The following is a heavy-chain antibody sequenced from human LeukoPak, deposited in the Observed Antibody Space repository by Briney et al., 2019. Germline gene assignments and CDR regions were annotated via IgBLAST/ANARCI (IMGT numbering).Heavy chain of an antibody. V-gene: IGHV4-59*01. Sequence: SETLSPTCTVSGDSMRSYYWSWIRQPPGKGLEWIGYMSYSGSTSYNPSLKRRVNISGDTSKKQFSLKMTSVTAADTAVYYCARVQYFGSGLSSYFDSWGQGTLVTVSS. CDR1: GDSMRSYY. J-gene: IGHJ4*02. CDR3: ARVQYFGSGLSSYFDS. CDR2: MSYSGST. D-gene: IGHD3-10*01.